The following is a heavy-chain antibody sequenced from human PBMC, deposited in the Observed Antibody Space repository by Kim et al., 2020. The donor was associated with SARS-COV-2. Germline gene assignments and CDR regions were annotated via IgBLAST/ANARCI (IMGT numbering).Heavy chain of an antibody. CDR1: GFTFSSYA. Sequence: GGSLRLSCAASGFTFSSYAMHWVRQAPGKGLEWVAVISYDGSNKYYADSVKGRFTISRDNSKNTLYLQMNSLRAEDTAVYYCARGTETKQWLFEVWWDHPPYNWFDPWGQGTLVTVSS. V-gene: IGHV3-30-3*01. CDR2: ISYDGSNK. CDR3: ARGTETKQWLFEVWWDHPPYNWFDP. J-gene: IGHJ5*02. D-gene: IGHD6-19*01.